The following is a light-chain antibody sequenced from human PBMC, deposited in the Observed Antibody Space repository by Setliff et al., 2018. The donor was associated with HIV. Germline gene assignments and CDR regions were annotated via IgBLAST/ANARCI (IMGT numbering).Light chain of an antibody. Sequence: QSVLTQPASVSGSPGQSITISCTGTSSDVGRYNYVSWYQQHPDKTPKLIIYDVSKWPSGVSNRFSASKSGNTASLTISGLQAEDEADYYCCSYTSISTYVFGTGTKVTVL. CDR2: DVS. J-gene: IGLJ1*01. V-gene: IGLV2-14*03. CDR1: SSDVGRYNY. CDR3: CSYTSISTYV.